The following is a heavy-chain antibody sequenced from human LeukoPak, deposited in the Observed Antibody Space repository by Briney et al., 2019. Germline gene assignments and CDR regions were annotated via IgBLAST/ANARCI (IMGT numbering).Heavy chain of an antibody. CDR3: ARTQRITMVRGVITD. Sequence: SETLSLTCTVSGGSISSRSYYWGWIRQPPGKGLEWIGIIYYSGSTYSNPSLRSRVTISVDTSKNQFSLKLSSVTAADTAVYYCARTQRITMVRGVITDWGQGTLVTVSS. J-gene: IGHJ4*02. V-gene: IGHV4-39*07. D-gene: IGHD3-10*01. CDR1: GGSISSRSYY. CDR2: IYYSGST.